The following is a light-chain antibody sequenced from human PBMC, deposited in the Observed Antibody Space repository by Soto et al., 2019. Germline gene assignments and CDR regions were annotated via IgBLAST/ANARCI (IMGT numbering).Light chain of an antibody. CDR2: AAS. V-gene: IGKV1-39*01. CDR1: QSISSY. Sequence: IQVRRSQSSLSAALGDSVTITCRLSQSISSYLNWYQQKPGKAPKLLIYAASSLQSGVPSRFSGSGSGTDFTLTISSLQPEDFATYYCQQSYSTLLFTFGPGTKVD. CDR3: QQSYSTLLFT. J-gene: IGKJ3*01.